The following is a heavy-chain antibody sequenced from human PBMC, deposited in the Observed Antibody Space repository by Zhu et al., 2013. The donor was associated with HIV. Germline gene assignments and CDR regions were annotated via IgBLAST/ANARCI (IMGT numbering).Heavy chain of an antibody. CDR3: QTAKDAFDI. J-gene: IGHJ3*02. Sequence: QLKLVQSGPEVKRPGSSVKVSCETSGVYFNSLPISWLRQAPGQGLEWMGWINPYNENRNYIQKFQGRVTMTRDTSTSTAYMELRSLRSDDTAVYYCQTAKDAFDIWGQGTMVTVSS. CDR1: GVYFNSLP. CDR2: INPYNENR. D-gene: IGHD6-25*01. V-gene: IGHV1-18*04.